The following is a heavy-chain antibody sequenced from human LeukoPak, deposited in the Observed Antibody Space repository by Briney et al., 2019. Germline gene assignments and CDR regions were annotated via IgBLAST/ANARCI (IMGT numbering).Heavy chain of an antibody. V-gene: IGHV4-39*01. Sequence: PSETLSLTCTVSGGSLSNSNYYRGWIRQPPGRGLEWIGSIHYSGSTNYNPSLKSRVTISVDTSKNRFSLKLYSVTAADTAVYSCARHPSCTTVTHCSFDYWGQGTLVTVSS. CDR1: GGSLSNSNYY. CDR2: IHYSGST. J-gene: IGHJ4*02. CDR3: ARHPSCTTVTHCSFDY. D-gene: IGHD4-11*01.